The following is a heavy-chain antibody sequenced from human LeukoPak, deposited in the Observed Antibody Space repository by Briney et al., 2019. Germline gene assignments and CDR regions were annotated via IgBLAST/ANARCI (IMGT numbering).Heavy chain of an antibody. CDR3: ARHRACSSTSCYTGLFDY. J-gene: IGHJ4*02. V-gene: IGHV4-38-2*01. D-gene: IGHD2-2*02. Sequence: PSETLSLTCAVSGYSISSGYYWGWIRQPPGKGLEWIGKIYHSGSTYYNPSLKSRVTISVDTSKNPFSLKLSSVTAADTAVYYCARHRACSSTSCYTGLFDYWGQGTLVTVSS. CDR2: IYHSGST. CDR1: GYSISSGYY.